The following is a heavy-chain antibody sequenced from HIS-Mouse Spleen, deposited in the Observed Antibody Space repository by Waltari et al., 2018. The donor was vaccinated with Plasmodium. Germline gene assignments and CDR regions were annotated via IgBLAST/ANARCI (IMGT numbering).Heavy chain of an antibody. V-gene: IGHV3-53*01. CDR3: ARGMKSSSSAFDI. CDR1: GFTVSSNY. Sequence: EVQLVESGGGLIQPGGSLRLSCAASGFTVSSNYMSWVRQASGKGVDGVAVIYRGGSTDYEESVKGRCTSSRDNSKNTLYLQMNSLRAEDTAVYYCARGMKSSSSAFDIWGQGTMVTVSS. D-gene: IGHD6-6*01. J-gene: IGHJ3*02. CDR2: IYRGGST.